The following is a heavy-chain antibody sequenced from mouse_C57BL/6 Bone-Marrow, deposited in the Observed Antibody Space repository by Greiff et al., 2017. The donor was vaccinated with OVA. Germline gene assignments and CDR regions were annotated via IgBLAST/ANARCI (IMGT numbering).Heavy chain of an antibody. D-gene: IGHD1-1*01. CDR3: ARGNYYGNAMDY. CDR2: IDPANGNT. J-gene: IGHJ4*01. CDR1: GFNFKNTS. V-gene: IGHV14-3*01. Sequence: EVQRVESVAELVRPGASVKLSCTASGFNFKNTSMPWVKQSPEQGLAWVGRIDPANGNTKYAPKFQGTATITADTSSNTVYLQLSSLTSEDTAIYYCARGNYYGNAMDYWGQGTSVTVSS.